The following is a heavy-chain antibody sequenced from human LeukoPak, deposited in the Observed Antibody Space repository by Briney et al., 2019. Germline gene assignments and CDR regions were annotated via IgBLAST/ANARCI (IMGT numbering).Heavy chain of an antibody. CDR2: ISSSSTYI. CDR3: VREGSGWYFDL. V-gene: IGHV3-21*01. J-gene: IGHJ2*01. CDR1: GFTLSSYA. D-gene: IGHD3-10*01. Sequence: GSLRLSCAASGFTLSSYAMSWVRQAPGKGLKWVSSISSSSTYIYYADSVKGRFTISRDNAKNSLYLQMNSLRAEDTAVYYCVREGSGWYFDLWGRGILVTVSS.